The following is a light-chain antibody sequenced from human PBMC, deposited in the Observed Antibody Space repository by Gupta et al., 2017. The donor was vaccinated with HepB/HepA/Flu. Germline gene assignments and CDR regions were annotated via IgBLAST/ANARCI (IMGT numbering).Light chain of an antibody. Sequence: DIVMTQSPDSLAVSLGERATINCKSSQSVLYSSKHKNYLAWYQQKPGQPPQLLIYWASTRESGVPDRFSGSRSCTDFTLTISRLQAEDVAVYYCQQYYSTPWTFGQGTNVEIK. CDR3: QQYYSTPWT. J-gene: IGKJ1*01. CDR1: QSVLYSSKHKNY. CDR2: WAS. V-gene: IGKV4-1*01.